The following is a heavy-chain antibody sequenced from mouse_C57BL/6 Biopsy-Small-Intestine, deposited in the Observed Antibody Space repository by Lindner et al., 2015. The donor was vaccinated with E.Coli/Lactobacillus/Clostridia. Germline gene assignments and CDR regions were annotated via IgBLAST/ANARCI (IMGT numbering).Heavy chain of an antibody. CDR1: GYSFSDYY. V-gene: IGHV1-66*01. J-gene: IGHJ3*01. D-gene: IGHD4-1*01. CDR3: ARSDWELAY. Sequence: VQLQESGPVLVKPGASLKISCKASGYSFSDYYIHWVKQRPGQGLEWIGWIHPGSGNTKYNAKFEGKATLTADTSSSTAYIQLSSLTSEDSAVYYCARSDWELAYWGQGTLVTVSA. CDR2: IHPGSGNT.